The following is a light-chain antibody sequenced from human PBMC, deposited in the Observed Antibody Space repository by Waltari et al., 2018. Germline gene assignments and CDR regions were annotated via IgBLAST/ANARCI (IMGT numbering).Light chain of an antibody. CDR3: SSYRSSSTPNYV. Sequence: QSALTQPASVSGSPGQSITISCTGTSSDVGGYNHVSWYQQHPGKAPKLMIYDVSNRPSGVSNRFSGSKSGNTASLTISGLQAEDETDYYCSSYRSSSTPNYVFGTGTKVTVL. CDR2: DVS. J-gene: IGLJ1*01. V-gene: IGLV2-14*01. CDR1: SSDVGGYNH.